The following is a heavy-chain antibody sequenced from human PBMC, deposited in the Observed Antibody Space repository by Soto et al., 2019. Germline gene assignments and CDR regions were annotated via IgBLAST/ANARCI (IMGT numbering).Heavy chain of an antibody. J-gene: IGHJ4*02. V-gene: IGHV1-18*04. Sequence: QVQLVQSGVEVQKPGASVKVSCKASGYTFSSYVINWLRQAPGQGLEWMGWISPYTGNTNYGQNLQGRVTMTTATSTRIVDMELRSLRSDDTAVYYCAREGGVWGSFRYFDYWGQGTLVTVSP. CDR3: AREGGVWGSFRYFDY. CDR2: ISPYTGNT. CDR1: GYTFSSYV. D-gene: IGHD3-16*02.